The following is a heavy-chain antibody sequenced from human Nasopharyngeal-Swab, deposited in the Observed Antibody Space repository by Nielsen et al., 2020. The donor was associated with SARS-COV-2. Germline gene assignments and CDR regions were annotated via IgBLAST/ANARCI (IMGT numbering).Heavy chain of an antibody. CDR1: GFTFGDYA. D-gene: IGHD4-11*01. CDR3: AKEPSAVTSYDYYGMDV. J-gene: IGHJ6*02. V-gene: IGHV3-21*04. Sequence: GGSLRLSCTAPGFTFGDYAMSWVRQAPGKGLEWVSSISSSSSYIYYADSLKGRFTISRDNAKNSLYLQMNSLRAEDTALYYCAKEPSAVTSYDYYGMDVWGQGTTVTVSS. CDR2: ISSSSSYI.